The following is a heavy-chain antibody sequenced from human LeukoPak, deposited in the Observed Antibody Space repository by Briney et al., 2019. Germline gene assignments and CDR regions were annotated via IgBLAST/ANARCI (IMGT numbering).Heavy chain of an antibody. D-gene: IGHD5-18*01. CDR2: IRYDGSDK. Sequence: GGSLRLSCAASGFSFSSHGMHWVRQAPSKGLEWVAFIRYDGSDKYYADSVKGRFTISRDNSKNTLYVQMNSLRAEDTAVYYCAIQLWLLSSFDYWGQGTLVTVSS. J-gene: IGHJ4*02. V-gene: IGHV3-30*02. CDR1: GFSFSSHG. CDR3: AIQLWLLSSFDY.